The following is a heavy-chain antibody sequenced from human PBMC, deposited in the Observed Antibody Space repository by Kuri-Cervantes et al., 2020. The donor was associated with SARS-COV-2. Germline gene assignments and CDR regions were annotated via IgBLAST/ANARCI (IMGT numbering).Heavy chain of an antibody. J-gene: IGHJ6*03. Sequence: GESLKISCAASGFTFSSYSMNWVRQAPGKGLEWVSAISGSGGSTYYADSVKGRFTISRDNSKNTLYLQMNSLRAEDTAVYYCAKSGGVVTLYYYYYYMDVWGKGTTVTVSS. D-gene: IGHD3-3*01. CDR2: ISGSGGST. CDR1: GFTFSSYS. CDR3: AKSGGVVTLYYYYYYMDV. V-gene: IGHV3-23*01.